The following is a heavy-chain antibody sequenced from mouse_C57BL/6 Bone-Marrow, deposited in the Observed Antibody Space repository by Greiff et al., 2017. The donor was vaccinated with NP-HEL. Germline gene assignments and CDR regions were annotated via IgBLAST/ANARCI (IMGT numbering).Heavy chain of an antibody. J-gene: IGHJ2*01. Sequence: QVQLQQSGPGLVQPSRSLSITCTVSGFSLTSYGVHWVRQSPGKGLEWLGVIWRGGSTDYNAAFMSRLSITKDNSKSQVFFKMNSLQADDTAIYYCAKMNYDYDGYFDYWGQGTTLTVSS. CDR2: IWRGGST. V-gene: IGHV2-5*01. D-gene: IGHD2-4*01. CDR1: GFSLTSYG. CDR3: AKMNYDYDGYFDY.